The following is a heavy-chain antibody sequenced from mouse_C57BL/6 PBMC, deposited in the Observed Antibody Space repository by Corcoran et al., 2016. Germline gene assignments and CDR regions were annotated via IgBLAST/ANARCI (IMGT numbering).Heavy chain of an antibody. CDR3: ARGWLLRAWFAY. V-gene: IGHV3-6*01. D-gene: IGHD2-3*01. CDR1: GYSITSGYY. J-gene: IGHJ3*01. CDR2: ISYDGSN. Sequence: DVQLQESGPGLVKPSQSLSLTCSVTGYSITSGYYWNWIRQFPGNKLEWMGYISYDGSNNYNPSLKNRISITRDTSKNQFFLKLNSVTTEDTATYYCARGWLLRAWFAYWGQWTLVTVSA.